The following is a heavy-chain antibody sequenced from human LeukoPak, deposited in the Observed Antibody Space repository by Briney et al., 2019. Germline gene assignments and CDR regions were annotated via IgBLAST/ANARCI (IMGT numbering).Heavy chain of an antibody. V-gene: IGHV4-59*08. CDR3: ARHMWSSGWSAFDI. D-gene: IGHD6-19*01. CDR1: GGSISSYY. J-gene: IGHJ3*02. CDR2: ISYSGST. Sequence: PSETLSLTCTVSGGSISSYYWSWIRQPPGKGLEWIGYISYSGSTNYSPSLKSRVTISVDTSKNQFSLKLSSVTAADTAVYYCARHMWSSGWSAFDIWGQGTMVTVSS.